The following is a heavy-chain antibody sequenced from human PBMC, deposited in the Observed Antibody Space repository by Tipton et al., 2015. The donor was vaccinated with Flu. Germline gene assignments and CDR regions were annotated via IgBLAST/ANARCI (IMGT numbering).Heavy chain of an antibody. J-gene: IGHJ4*02. CDR2: ILPSDGST. D-gene: IGHD3-16*01. CDR3: ARDMGGFDY. CDR1: GYSFTNYY. V-gene: IGHV1-46*01. Sequence: QLVQSGAEVKKPGASVKVSCKASGYSFTNYYIHWVRQAPGQGLEWMGVILPSDGSTTYAQKFQGRVTVTRDTSTSTVYKELNSLKSEDTAMYYCARDMGGFDYWGQGALVTVSS.